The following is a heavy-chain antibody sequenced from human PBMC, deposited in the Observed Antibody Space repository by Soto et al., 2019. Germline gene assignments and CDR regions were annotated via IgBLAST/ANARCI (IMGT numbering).Heavy chain of an antibody. CDR3: ARDMRRDAINNGFDP. CDR1: GGSISSGGYS. D-gene: IGHD2-2*01. Sequence: PSETLSLTCAVSGGSISSGGYSWSWIRQPPGKGLEWIGYIYHSGSTYYNPSLKSRVTISVDRSKNQFSLKLSSVTAADTAVYYCARDMRRDAINNGFDPWGQGTLVTVSS. CDR2: IYHSGST. V-gene: IGHV4-30-2*01. J-gene: IGHJ5*02.